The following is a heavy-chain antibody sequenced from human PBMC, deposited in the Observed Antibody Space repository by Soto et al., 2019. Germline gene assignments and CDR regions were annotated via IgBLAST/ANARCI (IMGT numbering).Heavy chain of an antibody. V-gene: IGHV4-59*01. D-gene: IGHD1-26*01. Sequence: PSETLSLTCTVSGGSISSYYWSWIRQPPGKGLEWIGYIYYSGSTNYNPSLKSRVTISVDTSKNQFSLKLSSVTAADTAVYYCARVGRDWELHHYFDYWGQGTLVTVSS. CDR1: GGSISSYY. J-gene: IGHJ4*02. CDR2: IYYSGST. CDR3: ARVGRDWELHHYFDY.